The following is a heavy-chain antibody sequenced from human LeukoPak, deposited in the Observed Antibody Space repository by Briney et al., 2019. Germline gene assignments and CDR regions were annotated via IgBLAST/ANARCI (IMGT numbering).Heavy chain of an antibody. CDR2: ISGGSSFT. CDR3: ARADSSGYYHPIN. Sequence: GGSLRLSCAASGFSFSSFSMNWVRQAPGKGLEWVSYISGGSSFTYYVDSVKGRFTISRDNAKNSLYLQMNSLRAEDTAVYYCARADSSGYYHPINWGQGTLVTVSS. D-gene: IGHD3-22*01. V-gene: IGHV3-21*01. J-gene: IGHJ4*02. CDR1: GFSFSSFS.